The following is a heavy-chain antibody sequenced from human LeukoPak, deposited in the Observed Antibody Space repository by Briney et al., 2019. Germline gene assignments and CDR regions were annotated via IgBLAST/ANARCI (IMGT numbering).Heavy chain of an antibody. CDR2: MYYSGTT. J-gene: IGHJ4*02. CDR3: VAARGTYNFDW. D-gene: IGHD3-16*01. V-gene: IGHV4-59*01. Sequence: SETLSLTCTVSGGSITNNYWSWIRQPPGKGLEWIGYMYYSGTTNYNPSLKSRVTISVDMSKNQFSLKLSSVTAADTAVYYCVAARGTYNFDWWGQGTLVTVSS. CDR1: GGSITNNY.